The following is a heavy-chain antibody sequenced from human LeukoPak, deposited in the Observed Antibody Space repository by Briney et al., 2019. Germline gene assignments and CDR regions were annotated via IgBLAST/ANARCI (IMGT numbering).Heavy chain of an antibody. CDR1: GFSLSTSGVG. V-gene: IGHV2-5*02. J-gene: IGHJ5*02. CDR2: IYWDDDK. Sequence: SGPTLVNPTQTLTLTCIFSGFSLSTSGVGVGWTRQPPGKALEWLALIYWDDDKRYSPSLKSRLTITKDTSKNQVLLTMTNMDPVDTATYYCVYSPPGTIANRRWFDPWGQGTLVTVSS. D-gene: IGHD6-13*01. CDR3: VYSPPGTIANRRWFDP.